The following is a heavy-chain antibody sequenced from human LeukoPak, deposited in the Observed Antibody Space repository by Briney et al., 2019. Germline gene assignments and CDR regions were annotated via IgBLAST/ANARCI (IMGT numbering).Heavy chain of an antibody. CDR2: INHSGST. D-gene: IGHD3-10*01. J-gene: IGHJ4*02. Sequence: MPSETLSLNCAVYGGSFSGYYWSWIRQPPGKGLEWIGEINHSGSTNYNPSLKSRVTISVDTSKNQFSLKLSSVTAADTAVYYCARGGRRLLWFGELSYWGQGTLVTVSS. V-gene: IGHV4-34*01. CDR1: GGSFSGYY. CDR3: ARGGRRLLWFGELSY.